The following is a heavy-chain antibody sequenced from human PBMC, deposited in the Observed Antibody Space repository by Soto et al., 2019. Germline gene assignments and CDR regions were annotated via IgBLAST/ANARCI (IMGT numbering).Heavy chain of an antibody. V-gene: IGHV3-30*03. D-gene: IGHD6-25*01. Sequence: QVPLVESGGGVVQPGKSLRLSCAASGFNFGNFGMHWVRQXXXKGLEWVTSISYDGKREYYRDSVKGRFTISRDNSKNTVFXQMXXXXXXXTXXXXXXXXXXXXXXTWVAAIDFWGQGTLVTVSS. J-gene: IGHJ4*02. CDR1: GFNFGNFG. CDR3: XXXXXXXXXTWVAAIDF. CDR2: ISYDGKRE.